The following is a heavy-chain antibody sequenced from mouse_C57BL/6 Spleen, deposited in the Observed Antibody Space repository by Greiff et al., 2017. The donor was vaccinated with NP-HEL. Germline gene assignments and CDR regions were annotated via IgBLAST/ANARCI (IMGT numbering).Heavy chain of an antibody. CDR2: ISSGSSTI. CDR1: GFTFSDYG. V-gene: IGHV5-17*01. J-gene: IGHJ2*01. Sequence: EVKVVESGGGLVKPGGSLKLSCAASGFTFSDYGMHWVRQAPEKGLEWVAYISSGSSTIYYADTVKGRFTISRDNAKNTLFLQMTSLRSEDTAMYYCARSRAYYGNPYFDYWGQGTTLTVSS. D-gene: IGHD2-10*01. CDR3: ARSRAYYGNPYFDY.